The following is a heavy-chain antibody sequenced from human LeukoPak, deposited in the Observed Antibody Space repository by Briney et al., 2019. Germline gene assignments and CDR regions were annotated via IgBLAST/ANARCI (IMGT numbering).Heavy chain of an antibody. CDR1: GFTFSNYG. CDR2: IDGDGGDT. J-gene: IGHJ4*02. V-gene: IGHV3-23*01. Sequence: GGSLQLSCAASGFTFSNYGMTWVRPAPGKGLEWVSTIDGDGGDTHYADSVKGRFTISRDNFKNTLYLQMNSLRAEDTAVYYCALDPQYDFDYWGQGTLVTVSS. D-gene: IGHD2-2*01. CDR3: ALDPQYDFDY.